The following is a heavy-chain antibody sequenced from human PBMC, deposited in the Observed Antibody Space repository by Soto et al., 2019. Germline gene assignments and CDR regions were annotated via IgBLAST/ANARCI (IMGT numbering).Heavy chain of an antibody. V-gene: IGHV1-18*04. CDR2: ISVYNGNT. CDR1: GYTFTSYG. Sequence: QVQLVQSGAEVKKPGASVKVSCKASGYTFTSYGITWLRQAPGQGREWMGCISVYNGNTNYAQKLQGRVTMTTDTSTGTAYMELRGLISDDTAVYYCARGRGYGLPWVDYWGQGTLVTVSS. CDR3: ARGRGYGLPWVDY. J-gene: IGHJ4*02. D-gene: IGHD5-12*01.